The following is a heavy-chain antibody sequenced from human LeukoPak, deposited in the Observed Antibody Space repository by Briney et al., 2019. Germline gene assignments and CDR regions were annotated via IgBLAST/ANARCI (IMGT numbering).Heavy chain of an antibody. CDR2: ISGSGGDT. V-gene: IGHV3-23*01. CDR1: GITLSNYA. J-gene: IGHJ4*02. CDR3: AKVLAEQQLVRVWYFDY. D-gene: IGHD6-13*01. Sequence: PGGSLRLSCAASGITLSNYAMTWVRQAPGKGLEWVSAISGSGGDTYDADSVKGRFTIPRDNSKNTLYLQMNSLRAEDTAVYYCAKVLAEQQLVRVWYFDYWGQGTLVTVSS.